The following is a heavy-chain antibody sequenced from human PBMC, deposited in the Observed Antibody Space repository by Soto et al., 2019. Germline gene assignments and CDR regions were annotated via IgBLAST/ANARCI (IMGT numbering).Heavy chain of an antibody. V-gene: IGHV4-61*01. D-gene: IGHD3-10*02. CDR2: IYYSGST. Sequence: PSETLSLTCTVSGGSVSSGSYYWSWIRQPPGKGLEWIGYIYYSGSTNYNPSLKSRVTISVDTSKNQFSLKLSSVTAADTAVYYCARSLFVRDWAFDYWGQGTLVTVSS. CDR1: GGSVSSGSYY. J-gene: IGHJ4*02. CDR3: ARSLFVRDWAFDY.